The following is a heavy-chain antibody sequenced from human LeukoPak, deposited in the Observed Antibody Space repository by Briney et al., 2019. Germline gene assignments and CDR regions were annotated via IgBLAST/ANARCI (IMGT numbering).Heavy chain of an antibody. CDR2: IYTSGST. CDR3: ARGGYGDENFDY. CDR1: GYSISSGYY. J-gene: IGHJ4*02. V-gene: IGHV4-38-2*02. Sequence: RPSETLSLTCTVSGYSISSGYYWGWIRQPPGKGLEWIGRIYTSGSTNYNPSLKSRVTISVDTSKNQFSLKLSSVTAADTAVYYCARGGYGDENFDYWGQGTLVTVSS. D-gene: IGHD4-17*01.